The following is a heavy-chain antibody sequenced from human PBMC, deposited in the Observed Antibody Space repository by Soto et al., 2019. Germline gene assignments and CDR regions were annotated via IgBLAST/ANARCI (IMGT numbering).Heavy chain of an antibody. D-gene: IGHD3-22*01. CDR2: IIPIFGTA. CDR3: ARGRTTYYYDSSGYYFDY. J-gene: IGHJ4*02. Sequence: SVKVSCKASGGTFSSYAISWVRQAPGQGLEWMGGIIPIFGTANYAQKFQGRVTITADESTSTAYMELSSLRSEDTAVYYCARGRTTYYYDSSGYYFDYWGQGTLVTVSS. V-gene: IGHV1-69*13. CDR1: GGTFSSYA.